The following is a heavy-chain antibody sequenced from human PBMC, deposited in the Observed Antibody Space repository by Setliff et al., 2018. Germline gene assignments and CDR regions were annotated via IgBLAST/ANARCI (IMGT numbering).Heavy chain of an antibody. CDR1: GYTFTSYY. CDR3: ARVTIAVAGYFDF. CDR2: INPSGGST. Sequence: GASVKVSCKASGYTFTSYYMHWGRQAPGQGLEWMGIINPSGGSTSYAQKFQGRVTMTRDTSTSTVYMELSSLRSDDTAVDYCARVTIAVAGYFDFWGQGTLVTVSS. V-gene: IGHV1-46*01. J-gene: IGHJ4*02. D-gene: IGHD6-19*01.